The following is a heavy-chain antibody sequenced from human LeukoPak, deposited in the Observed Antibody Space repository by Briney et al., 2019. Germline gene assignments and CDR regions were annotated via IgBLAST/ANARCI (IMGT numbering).Heavy chain of an antibody. V-gene: IGHV3-11*06. Sequence: PGGSLRLPCAASGFTLSDYYMTWIRQSPGKGLEWISYISGNSPYRTYADSVEGRFTVSRDNAQNSLHLQMNSLTAEDTAVYYCARGPLASLHAFDIWGQGTKVTVSS. J-gene: IGHJ3*02. CDR3: ARGPLASLHAFDI. CDR2: ISGNSPYR. D-gene: IGHD1-1*01. CDR1: GFTLSDYY.